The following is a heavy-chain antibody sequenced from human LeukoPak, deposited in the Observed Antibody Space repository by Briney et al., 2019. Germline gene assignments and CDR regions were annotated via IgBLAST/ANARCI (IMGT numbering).Heavy chain of an antibody. V-gene: IGHV1-2*02. Sequence: ASVKVSCKASGYTFTSYGISWVRQAPGQGLEWMGWINPNSGGTNYAQKFQGRVTMTRDTSISTAYMELSRLRSDDTAVYYCARSWLMGRFDPWGQGTLVTVSS. D-gene: IGHD3-9*01. CDR3: ARSWLMGRFDP. CDR2: INPNSGGT. CDR1: GYTFTSYG. J-gene: IGHJ5*02.